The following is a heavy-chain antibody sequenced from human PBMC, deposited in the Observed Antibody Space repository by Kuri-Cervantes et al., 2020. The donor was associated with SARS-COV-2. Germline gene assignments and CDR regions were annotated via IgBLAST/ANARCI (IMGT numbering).Heavy chain of an antibody. J-gene: IGHJ6*02. Sequence: SETLSLTCTGSGGSMSSYYWFWIPQPPGKGLEWIGYIYYSGSTNYNPSLKSRVTISVDTSKNQFSLKLSSVTAADTAVYYCARVRGDYVFWSGYYRPYYYYGMDVWRQGTTVTVSS. CDR1: GGSMSSYY. V-gene: IGHV4-59*01. CDR2: IYYSGST. D-gene: IGHD3-3*01. CDR3: ARVRGDYVFWSGYYRPYYYYGMDV.